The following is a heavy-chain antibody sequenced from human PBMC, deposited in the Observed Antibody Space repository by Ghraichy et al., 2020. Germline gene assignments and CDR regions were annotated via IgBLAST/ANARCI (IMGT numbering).Heavy chain of an antibody. Sequence: SETLSLTCTVSGGSISSTSHYWGWIRQPPGKGLEWIGSIYYSGSTIYNPPLKSRLTMSVDTSRSQFSLKLTSVTAADTAVYYCGRHPGGEGNYFDYWSQGARVTVSS. V-gene: IGHV4-39*01. J-gene: IGHJ4*02. CDR1: GGSISSTSHY. D-gene: IGHD2-15*01. CDR3: GRHPGGEGNYFDY. CDR2: IYYSGST.